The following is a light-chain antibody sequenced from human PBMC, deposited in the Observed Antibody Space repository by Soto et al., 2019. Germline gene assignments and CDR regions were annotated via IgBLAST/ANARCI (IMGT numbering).Light chain of an antibody. CDR3: RQYSNWPPIT. CDR2: GAS. Sequence: ETVMTQSPATLSVSPGERATLSCRASQSVSSKLAWYQQKPGQAPRLLIYGASTRAPGLPARFRGRGSGPAFTLSISSLQSEDSAVYYCRQYSNWPPITFGQGTRLEI. V-gene: IGKV3D-15*01. CDR1: QSVSSK. J-gene: IGKJ5*01.